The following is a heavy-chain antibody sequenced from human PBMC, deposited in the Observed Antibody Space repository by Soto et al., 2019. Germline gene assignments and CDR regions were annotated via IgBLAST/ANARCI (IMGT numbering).Heavy chain of an antibody. CDR2: IYYSGST. J-gene: IGHJ4*02. D-gene: IGHD5-18*01. CDR3: ARSGYSYGPNPLLY. CDR1: GGSISSGGYY. Sequence: QVQLQESGPGLVKPSQTLSLTCTVSGGSISSGGYYWSCIRQHPGKGLEWIGYIYYSGSTYYNPSLQRRVTISVDTSKNQFSLKLSSVTAADTAGYYCARSGYSYGPNPLLYWGQGTLVTVSS. V-gene: IGHV4-31*03.